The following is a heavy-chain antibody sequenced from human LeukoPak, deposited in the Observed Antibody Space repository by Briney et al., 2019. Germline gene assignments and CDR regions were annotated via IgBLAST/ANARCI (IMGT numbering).Heavy chain of an antibody. CDR2: INHSGST. CDR3: ARLVCGGDCYSDY. V-gene: IGHV4-34*01. D-gene: IGHD2-21*02. J-gene: IGHJ4*02. CDR1: GGSFSGYY. Sequence: SETLSLTCAVYGGSFSGYYWSWIRQPPGKGLEWIGAINHSGSTNYNPPLKSRVTISVDTYKNQFSLKLSSVTAADTAVYYCARLVCGGDCYSDYWGQGTLVTVSS.